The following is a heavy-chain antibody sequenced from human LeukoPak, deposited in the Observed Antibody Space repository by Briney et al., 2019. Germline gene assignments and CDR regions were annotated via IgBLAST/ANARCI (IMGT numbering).Heavy chain of an antibody. Sequence: GGSLRLSCAASGFTFSSYSMNWVRQAPGKGLEWVSSISSSSSYIYYADSVKGRFTISRDNAKNSLYLQMNSLRAEDTAVYYCARAGWYDYVWGSYRYVSYWGRGTLVTVSS. CDR3: ARAGWYDYVWGSYRYVSY. CDR2: ISSSSSYI. J-gene: IGHJ4*02. V-gene: IGHV3-21*01. D-gene: IGHD3-16*02. CDR1: GFTFSSYS.